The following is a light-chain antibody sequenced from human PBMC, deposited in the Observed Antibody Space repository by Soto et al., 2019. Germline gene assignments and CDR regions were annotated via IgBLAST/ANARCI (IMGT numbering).Light chain of an antibody. CDR1: QGISSY. Sequence: AIRMTQSPSSFSASTGDRVTITFQASQGISSYLAWYQQKPGKAPKLLIYAASSLQSGVPSRFSGSGSGTDFTLTISSLQPEDFATYYCQQSYSTWTFGQGTKVDIK. J-gene: IGKJ1*01. CDR3: QQSYSTWT. V-gene: IGKV1-8*01. CDR2: AAS.